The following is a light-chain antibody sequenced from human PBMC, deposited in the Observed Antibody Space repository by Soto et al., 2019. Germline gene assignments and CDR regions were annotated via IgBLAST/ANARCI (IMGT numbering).Light chain of an antibody. V-gene: IGKV3-20*01. J-gene: IGKJ1*01. CDR2: GAS. CDR1: QDVPRSY. Sequence: EIVLTQSPGTLSLSPGEGATLSCRASQDVPRSYLAWYQQKPGQAPRLLIYGASIRATGIPDRFSGSGSGTDFTPTISRLKPEVFAVYYCQQYGSSRTFSQGTKVEIK. CDR3: QQYGSSRT.